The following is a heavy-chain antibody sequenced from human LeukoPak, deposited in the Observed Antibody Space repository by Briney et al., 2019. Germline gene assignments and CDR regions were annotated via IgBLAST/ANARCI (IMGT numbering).Heavy chain of an antibody. CDR2: IIPIFGTA. Sequence: SVKVSCKASGYTFTSCGISWVRQAPGQGLEWMGGIIPIFGTANYAQKFQGRVTITTDESTSTAYMELSSLRSEDTAVYYCARGKWRGAFDIWGQGTMVTVSS. CDR3: ARGKWRGAFDI. D-gene: IGHD1-26*01. V-gene: IGHV1-69*05. J-gene: IGHJ3*02. CDR1: GYTFTSCG.